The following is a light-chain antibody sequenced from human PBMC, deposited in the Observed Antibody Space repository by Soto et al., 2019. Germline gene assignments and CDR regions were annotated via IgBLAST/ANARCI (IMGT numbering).Light chain of an antibody. CDR2: KAS. CDR1: QSVSSW. V-gene: IGKV1-5*03. CDR3: QQYNSNPRT. J-gene: IGKJ2*01. Sequence: DIQMTQSPSTLSASVGDRVTITCRASQSVSSWLAWYQQKPGKAPELLIYKASNLESGVPSRFSGSGSGTEFTLTISSLQPADFATYYCQQYNSNPRTFGQGTKLEIK.